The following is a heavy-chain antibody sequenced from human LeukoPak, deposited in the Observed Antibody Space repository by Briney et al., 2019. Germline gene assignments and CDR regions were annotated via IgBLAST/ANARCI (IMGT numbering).Heavy chain of an antibody. CDR3: AREARSGYYYDSSGYYRYFQH. CDR1: GGSFSGYY. J-gene: IGHJ1*01. V-gene: IGHV4-34*01. CDR2: INHSGST. D-gene: IGHD3-22*01. Sequence: SETLSLTCAVYGGSFSGYYWSWIRQPPGKGLEWIGEINHSGSTNYNPSLKSRVTISVDTSKNQFSLKLSSVTAADTAVYYCAREARSGYYYDSSGYYRYFQHWGQGTLVTVSS.